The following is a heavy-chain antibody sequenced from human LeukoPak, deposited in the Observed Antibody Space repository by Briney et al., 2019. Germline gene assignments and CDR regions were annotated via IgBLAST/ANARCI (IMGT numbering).Heavy chain of an antibody. D-gene: IGHD2-2*02. CDR1: GGTFTSYT. Sequence: SVKVSCKASGGTFTSYTISWVRQAPGQGLEWMGRIIPILGIANYAQKFQGRVTITADKSTSTAYMELSSLRSEDTAVYYCARVGYGYCSSTSCYKDYMDVWGKGTTVTVSS. CDR3: ARVGYGYCSSTSCYKDYMDV. V-gene: IGHV1-69*02. CDR2: IIPILGIA. J-gene: IGHJ6*03.